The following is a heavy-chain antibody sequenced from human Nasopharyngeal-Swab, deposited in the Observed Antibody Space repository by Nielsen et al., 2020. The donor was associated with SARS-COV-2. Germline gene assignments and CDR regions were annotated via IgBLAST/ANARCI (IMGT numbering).Heavy chain of an antibody. J-gene: IGHJ6*02. D-gene: IGHD3-10*01. CDR1: GGSFSAYY. CDR2: INHSGST. Sequence: ESLKISCAVYGGSFSAYYWSWIRQPPGKGLEWIGEINHSGSTNYNPSLKSRVTISVDTSKNQFSLKLSSVTAAETAVYYCARGPVDVLLWFGELFHSHGMDVWGQGTTVTVSS. CDR3: ARGPVDVLLWFGELFHSHGMDV. V-gene: IGHV4-34*01.